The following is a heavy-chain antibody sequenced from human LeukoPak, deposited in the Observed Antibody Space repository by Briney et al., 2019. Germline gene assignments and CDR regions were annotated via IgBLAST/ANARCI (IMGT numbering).Heavy chain of an antibody. CDR3: ARPNSSSWFFDL. CDR1: GGSISSGDYY. D-gene: IGHD6-13*01. V-gene: IGHV4-30-4*01. Sequence: PSQTLSLTCTVSGGSISSGDYYWSWIRQPPGSGLEWIGYIYYSGSTYYNPSLKSRVTISVDTSKNQFSLKLSSVTAADTAVYYCARPNSSSWFFDLWGRGTLVTVSS. CDR2: IYYSGST. J-gene: IGHJ2*01.